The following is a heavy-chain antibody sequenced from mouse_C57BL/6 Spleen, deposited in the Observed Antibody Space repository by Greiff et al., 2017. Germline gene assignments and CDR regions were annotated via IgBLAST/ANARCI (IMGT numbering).Heavy chain of an antibody. CDR3: ARSGDYDGYFDY. V-gene: IGHV1-78*01. J-gene: IGHJ2*01. Sequence: VQLQQSDAELVKPGASVKISCKVSGYTFTDHTIHWMKQRPEQGLEWIGYIYPRAGSTKYNEKFKGKATVTADKSSSTAYMQLNSLPSEDSAVYFCARSGDYDGYFDYWGQGTTLTVSS. D-gene: IGHD2-4*01. CDR1: GYTFTDHT. CDR2: IYPRAGST.